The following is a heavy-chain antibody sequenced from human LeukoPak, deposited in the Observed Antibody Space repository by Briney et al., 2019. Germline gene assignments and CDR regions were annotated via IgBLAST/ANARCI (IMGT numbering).Heavy chain of an antibody. V-gene: IGHV3-23*01. D-gene: IGHD3-22*01. Sequence: GGSLRLSCTASGFTFSSYAMSWVRQAPGKGLEWVSAISGSGGSTYYADSVKGRFTISRDNSKNTLYLQMNSLRAEDTAVYYCAKITTYYYDSSGSYDAFDIWGQGTMVTVSS. J-gene: IGHJ3*02. CDR2: ISGSGGST. CDR1: GFTFSSYA. CDR3: AKITTYYYDSSGSYDAFDI.